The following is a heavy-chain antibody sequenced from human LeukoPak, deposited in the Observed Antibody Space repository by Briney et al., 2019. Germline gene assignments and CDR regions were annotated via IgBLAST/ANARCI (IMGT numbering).Heavy chain of an antibody. V-gene: IGHV4-61*01. D-gene: IGHD3-3*01. CDR3: ASSYYDFWSGYYTGDYFDY. CDR2: IYYSGST. J-gene: IGHJ4*02. CDR1: GGSFSSGSYY. Sequence: SETLSLTCTVSGGSFSSGSYYWSWIRQPPGKGLEWIGYIYYSGSTNYNPSLKSRVTISVDTSKSQFSLKLSSVTAADTAVYYCASSYYDFWSGYYTGDYFDYWGQGTLVTVSS.